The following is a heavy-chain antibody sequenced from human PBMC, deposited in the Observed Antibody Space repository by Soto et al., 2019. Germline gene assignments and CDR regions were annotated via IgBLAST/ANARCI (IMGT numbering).Heavy chain of an antibody. Sequence: EVQLVESGGGIVQPGGSLRLSCAGSGFIFSNYWMHWVRQAPGKGLEWVSRIDHDGPTDYADSVRGRFTISRDNAESTLYLQMNSLRPEDTAVYYCVRDSHGDYWGQGTLVTVSS. J-gene: IGHJ4*02. CDR2: IDHDGPT. V-gene: IGHV3-74*01. CDR1: GFIFSNYW. CDR3: VRDSHGDY.